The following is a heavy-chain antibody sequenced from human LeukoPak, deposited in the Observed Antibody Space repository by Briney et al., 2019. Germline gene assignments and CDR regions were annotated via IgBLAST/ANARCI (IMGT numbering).Heavy chain of an antibody. D-gene: IGHD6-19*01. CDR3: ARVRGSGWYEDYFDY. CDR2: ISYDGSNK. CDR1: GFTLSSYG. J-gene: IGHJ4*02. Sequence: RSLRLSCAASGFTLSSYGMHWVRQAPGKGLEWVAVISYDGSNKYYADSVKGRFTISRDNSKNTLYLQVNSLRAEDTAVYYCARVRGSGWYEDYFDYWGQGTLVTVSS. V-gene: IGHV3-30*03.